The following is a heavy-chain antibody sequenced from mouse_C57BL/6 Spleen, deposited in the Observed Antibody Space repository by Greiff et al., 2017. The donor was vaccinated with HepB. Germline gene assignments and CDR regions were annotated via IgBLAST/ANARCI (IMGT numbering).Heavy chain of an antibody. V-gene: IGHV5-6*01. CDR2: ISSGGSYT. J-gene: IGHJ2*01. Sequence: EVMLVESGGDLVKPGGSLKLSCAASGFTFSSYGMSWVRQTPDKRLEWVATISSGGSYTYYPDSVKGRFTISRDNAKNTLYLQMSSLKSEDTAMYYGARQGGPIYYGNYPDYWGQGTTLTVSS. CDR3: ARQGGPIYYGNYPDY. D-gene: IGHD2-1*01. CDR1: GFTFSSYG.